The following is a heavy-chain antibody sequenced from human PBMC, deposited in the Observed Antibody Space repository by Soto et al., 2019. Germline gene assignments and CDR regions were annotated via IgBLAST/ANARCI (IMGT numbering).Heavy chain of an antibody. CDR1: GFTFSNYW. D-gene: IGHD1-26*01. CDR2: INNDGSRT. Sequence: EVQVVESGGALVQPGGSLRLSCAASGFTFSNYWIHWVRQVPGEGLVWVSTINNDGSRTWYADSVRGRIAMSRDNARNLVYLQMTSLRAEDTAVYYCGTTFEYWGQGALVTVSS. J-gene: IGHJ4*02. V-gene: IGHV3-74*01. CDR3: GTTFEY.